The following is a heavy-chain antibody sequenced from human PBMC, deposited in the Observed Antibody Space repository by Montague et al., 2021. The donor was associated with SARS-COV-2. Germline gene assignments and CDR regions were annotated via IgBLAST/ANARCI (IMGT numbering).Heavy chain of an antibody. V-gene: IGHV4-34*01. Sequence: SETLSLTCAVYGGSLSGYYWSWIRQPPGEGLEWIGEISHSGSTSYNPSLKSRVTISVDTAKNQFSLKLSSATASDTAVYYCVRDPYRLLCVRRYYGMDVWGQGTTVTVSS. J-gene: IGHJ6*02. CDR1: GGSLSGYY. CDR3: VRDPYRLLCVRRYYGMDV. CDR2: ISHSGST. D-gene: IGHD3-16*01.